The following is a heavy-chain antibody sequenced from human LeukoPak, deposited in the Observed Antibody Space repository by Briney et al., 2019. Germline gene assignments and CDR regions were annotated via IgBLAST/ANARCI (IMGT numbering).Heavy chain of an antibody. V-gene: IGHV3-23*01. J-gene: IGHJ4*02. CDR2: VSGSGGST. CDR3: AKVIGPPGPIEMGTIQDDY. Sequence: PGGSLRLSCAASGFTFSSYAMSWVRQAPRKGLEWVSAVSGSGGSTYYADSVKGRFTISRDNSKNTLYLKMNSLRAEDTAVYYCAKVIGPPGPIEMGTIQDDYWGQGTLVTVSS. CDR1: GFTFSSYA. D-gene: IGHD5-24*01.